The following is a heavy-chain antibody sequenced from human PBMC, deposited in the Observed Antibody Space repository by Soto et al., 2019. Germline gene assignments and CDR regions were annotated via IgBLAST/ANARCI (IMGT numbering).Heavy chain of an antibody. Sequence: GGSLRLSCEASGFIFTTYWMHWVRQVPGKGLMWVSRMGPDETTTGYADSVKGRFTVSRDNSKSTLYLQMNSLRAEDTALYYCAKGRSYYYYYGVDVWGQGTTVTVSS. V-gene: IGHV3-74*01. CDR3: AKGRSYYYYYGVDV. CDR1: GFIFTTYW. CDR2: MGPDETTT. J-gene: IGHJ6*02.